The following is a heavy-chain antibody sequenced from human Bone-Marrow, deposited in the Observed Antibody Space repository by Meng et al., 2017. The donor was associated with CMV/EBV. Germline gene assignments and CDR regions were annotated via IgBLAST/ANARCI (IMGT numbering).Heavy chain of an antibody. CDR1: GGTISSYA. CDR3: ARDTGDCSSTSCYTWRDYYYYGMDV. J-gene: IGHJ6*02. CDR2: IIPILGIA. V-gene: IGHV1-69*10. D-gene: IGHD2-2*02. Sequence: SVKVSCKASGGTISSYAISWVRQAPGKGLEWMGGIIPILGIANYAQKFQGRVTITADKSTSTAYMELSSLRPEDTAVYYCARDTGDCSSTSCYTWRDYYYYGMDVWGQGTTVTVSS.